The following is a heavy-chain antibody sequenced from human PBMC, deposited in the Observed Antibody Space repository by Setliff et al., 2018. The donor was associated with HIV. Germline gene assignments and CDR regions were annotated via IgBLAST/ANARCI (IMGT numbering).Heavy chain of an antibody. V-gene: IGHV3-21*04. J-gene: IGHJ1*01. CDR1: GFNFSTHT. CDR2: ISSSGTYI. CDR3: VKALMVQGVSLQYFQN. D-gene: IGHD3-10*01. Sequence: GGSLRLSCAASGFNFSTHTMNWIRQAPGKGLEWVSSISSSGTYIYYADSVKGRFTISRDNSKNSLYLQMNSLRPEDTAFYYCVKALMVQGVSLQYFQNWGQGTLVTVSS.